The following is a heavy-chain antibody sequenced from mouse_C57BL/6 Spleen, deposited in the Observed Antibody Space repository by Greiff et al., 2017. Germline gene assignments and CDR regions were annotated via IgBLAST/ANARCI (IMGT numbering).Heavy chain of an antibody. J-gene: IGHJ2*01. V-gene: IGHV1-78*01. CDR3: ARAAIITTVVAPFDY. Sequence: VQLQQSDAELVKPGASVKISCKVSGYTFTDHTIHWMKQRPEQGLEWIGYIYPRDGSTKYNEKFKGKATLTADKSSSTAYMQLNSLTSEDSAVYFCARAAIITTVVAPFDYWGQGTTLTVSS. CDR2: IYPRDGST. D-gene: IGHD1-1*01. CDR1: GYTFTDHT.